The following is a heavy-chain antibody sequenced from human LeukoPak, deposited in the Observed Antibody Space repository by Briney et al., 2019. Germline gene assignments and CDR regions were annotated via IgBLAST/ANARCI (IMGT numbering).Heavy chain of an antibody. CDR2: INPSGGST. J-gene: IGHJ4*02. CDR1: GYTFTSYY. CDR3: ASARRYDILTGDDGAYDY. D-gene: IGHD3-9*01. Sequence: ASVKVSCKASGYTFTSYYMHWVRQAPGQGLEWMGIINPSGGSTSYAQKFQGRVTMTRNTSISTAYMELSSLRSEDTAVYYRASARRYDILTGDDGAYDYWGQGTLVTVSS. V-gene: IGHV1-46*01.